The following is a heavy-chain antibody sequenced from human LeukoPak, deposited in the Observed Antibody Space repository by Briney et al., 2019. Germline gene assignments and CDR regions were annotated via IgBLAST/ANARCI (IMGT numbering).Heavy chain of an antibody. Sequence: GGSLRLSCAASGFTFDDYAMHWVRQAPGKGLEWVSSISSSSSYIYYADSVKGRFTISRDNAKNLLYLQMNSLRAEDTAVYYCAREPVTTVYWGQGTLVTVSS. J-gene: IGHJ4*02. CDR1: GFTFDDYA. V-gene: IGHV3-21*06. CDR2: ISSSSSYI. D-gene: IGHD4-17*01. CDR3: AREPVTTVY.